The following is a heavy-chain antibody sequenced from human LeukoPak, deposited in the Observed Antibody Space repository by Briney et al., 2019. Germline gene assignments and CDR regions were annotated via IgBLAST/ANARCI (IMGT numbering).Heavy chain of an antibody. CDR3: AKDPGRDLPFDY. J-gene: IGHJ4*02. CDR1: GFTFISYV. CDR2: ISGSDGTT. D-gene: IGHD1-14*01. V-gene: IGHV3-23*01. Sequence: PGGSLRLSCAASGFTFISYVMIWVRQTPGKGLVWLSTISGSDGTTYYADSVKGRFTISRDNSKNTLYLQMNSLRAEDTAVYYCAKDPGRDLPFDYWGQGTLVTVSS.